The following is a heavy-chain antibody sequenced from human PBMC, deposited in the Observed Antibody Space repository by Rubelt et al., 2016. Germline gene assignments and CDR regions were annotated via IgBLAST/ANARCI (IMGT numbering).Heavy chain of an antibody. D-gene: IGHD3-9*01. V-gene: IGHV3-23*01. CDR2: ISGGGAST. CDR3: ARDPRETYLTGYRDDDY. Sequence: GKGLEWVSAISGGGASTYYADSVKGRFTISRDNSKNTLYLQMNSLRAEDTAVYYCARDPRETYLTGYRDDDYWGQGTLVTVSS. J-gene: IGHJ4*02.